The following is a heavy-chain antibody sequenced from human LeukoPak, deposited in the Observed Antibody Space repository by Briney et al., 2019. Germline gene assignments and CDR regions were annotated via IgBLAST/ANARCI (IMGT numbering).Heavy chain of an antibody. CDR2: ISAYNGNT. V-gene: IGHV1-18*04. CDR3: ARDQQLVHRADY. D-gene: IGHD6-13*01. Sequence: GASVKVSCKASGYTFTSYYMHWVRQAPGQGLEWMGWISAYNGNTNYAQKLQGRVTMTTDTSTSTAYMELRSLRSDDTAVYYCARDQQLVHRADYWGQGTLVTVSS. J-gene: IGHJ4*02. CDR1: GYTFTSYY.